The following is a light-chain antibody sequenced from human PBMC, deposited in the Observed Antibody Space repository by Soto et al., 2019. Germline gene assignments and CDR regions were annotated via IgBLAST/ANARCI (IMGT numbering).Light chain of an antibody. V-gene: IGKV3-11*01. Sequence: LMTLSLATLSAFDGERAILSCGAGQRISNDLAWYQQKAGQAPRLLIYHASTRATGIPARFSVSGSGTDFTLTISSLEPEEFALDYCQQRSNWPRTCGQGTKVDIK. CDR3: QQRSNWPRT. CDR1: QRISND. J-gene: IGKJ1*01. CDR2: HAS.